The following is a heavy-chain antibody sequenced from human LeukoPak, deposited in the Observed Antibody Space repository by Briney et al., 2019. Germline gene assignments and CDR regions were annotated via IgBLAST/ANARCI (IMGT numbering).Heavy chain of an antibody. CDR1: GFTFSSYS. D-gene: IGHD3-10*01. V-gene: IGHV3-21*01. Sequence: PGGSLTLSCAASGFTFSSYSMNWVRQAPGKGLEWVSSISMSSSYIYYADSVKGRLTSSRDNAKNSMYLQMNSLRAEDTAVYYCARAGKGLIPNFDYWGQGTLVTVSS. J-gene: IGHJ4*02. CDR2: ISMSSSYI. CDR3: ARAGKGLIPNFDY.